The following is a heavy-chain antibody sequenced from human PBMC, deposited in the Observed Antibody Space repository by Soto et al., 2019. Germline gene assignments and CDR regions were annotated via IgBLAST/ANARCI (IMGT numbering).Heavy chain of an antibody. D-gene: IGHD2-15*01. CDR1: GGSFRGYY. CDR2: INHSGST. J-gene: IGHJ6*03. Sequence: SDTLSLTCAVYGGSFRGYYWSWIRQPPGKGLEWIGEINHSGSTNYNPSLKSRVTISVDTSKNQFSLKPSSVTAADTAVYYCARRRRGSHYYYYMDVWGKGTTVTVSS. V-gene: IGHV4-34*01. CDR3: ARRRRGSHYYYYMDV.